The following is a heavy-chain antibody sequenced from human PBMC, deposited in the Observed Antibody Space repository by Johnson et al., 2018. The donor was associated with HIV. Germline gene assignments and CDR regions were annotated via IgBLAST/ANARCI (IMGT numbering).Heavy chain of an antibody. CDR3: ARPRIAVLPAGAFDI. V-gene: IGHV3-66*02. CDR2: LFSDGTT. J-gene: IGHJ3*02. Sequence: VQVVESGGNLVQPGGSLRLSCAASGFSVSNYYMSWVRQAPGKGLEWVSVLFSDGTTYYADFVKGRFTISRDNSKNIVFLQMKSLRVEDTAIYFCARPRIAVLPAGAFDIWGPGTMVTVSS. CDR1: GFSVSNYY. D-gene: IGHD2-2*01.